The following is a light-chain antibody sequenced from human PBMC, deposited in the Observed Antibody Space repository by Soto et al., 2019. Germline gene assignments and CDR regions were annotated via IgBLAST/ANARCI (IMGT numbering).Light chain of an antibody. J-gene: IGKJ4*01. CDR3: HQYYSYPLT. Sequence: AIRMTQSPSSFSASTGDRVTITCRASQGINNYLAWYQQKPGKAPKFLISAASTFQSGVPARFSGSGSGTDFTVTSISLQSEDFETYSCHQYYSYPLTFGGGTKVEMK. CDR1: QGINNY. CDR2: AAS. V-gene: IGKV1-8*01.